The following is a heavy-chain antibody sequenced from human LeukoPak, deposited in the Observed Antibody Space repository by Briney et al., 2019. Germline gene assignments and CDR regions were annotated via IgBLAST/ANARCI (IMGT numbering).Heavy chain of an antibody. J-gene: IGHJ6*02. CDR2: ISGSADWT. V-gene: IGHV3-23*01. Sequence: GGSLRLSCAASGFTFRSKAMSWVRQAPGTGLEWVSGISGSADWTDYGESVKGRFAISRDNSKNTMHLQMNSLRAEDTAGSYGAEKYRVVTVYGMYLWGQGTTVTVSS. CDR1: GFTFRSKA. D-gene: IGHD2-21*02. CDR3: AEKYRVVTVYGMYL.